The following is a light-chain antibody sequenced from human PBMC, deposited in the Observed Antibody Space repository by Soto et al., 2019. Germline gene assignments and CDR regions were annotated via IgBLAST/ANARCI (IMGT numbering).Light chain of an antibody. CDR1: QSVSSY. CDR3: QQRSTWPCT. Sequence: LVLTQSPATLPLSPAERATLSCRASQSVSSYLAWYQQKPGQAPRLLIYDASNRATGIPARFSGSGSGTDFTLTISSLEPEDFAVYYCQQRSTWPCTFGQGTKVDIK. J-gene: IGKJ1*01. V-gene: IGKV3-11*01. CDR2: DAS.